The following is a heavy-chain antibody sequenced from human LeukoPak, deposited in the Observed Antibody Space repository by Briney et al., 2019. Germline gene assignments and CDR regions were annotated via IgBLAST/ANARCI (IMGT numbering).Heavy chain of an antibody. V-gene: IGHV4-59*01. Sequence: PSETQSLTCTVSGGSISSYYWSWIRQPPGKGLEWIGYIYYSGSTNYNPSLKSRVTISVDTSKNQFSLKLSSVTAADTAVYYCARALFSKSYYYCMDVWGQGTTVTVSS. CDR3: ARALFSKSYYYCMDV. J-gene: IGHJ6*02. CDR1: GGSISSYY. CDR2: IYYSGST.